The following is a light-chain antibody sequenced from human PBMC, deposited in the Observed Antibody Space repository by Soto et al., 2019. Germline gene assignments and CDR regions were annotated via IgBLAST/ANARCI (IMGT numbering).Light chain of an antibody. Sequence: EIVLTQSPXTLSLSPGERATLSCRASQSVSSSYLAWYQQKPGQAPRLLIYGASSRATGIPDRFSGSGSGTDFTLTISRLEPEDFAVYYCHQYDSWTFGQGTKVDIK. CDR1: QSVSSSY. V-gene: IGKV3-20*01. CDR3: HQYDSWT. CDR2: GAS. J-gene: IGKJ1*01.